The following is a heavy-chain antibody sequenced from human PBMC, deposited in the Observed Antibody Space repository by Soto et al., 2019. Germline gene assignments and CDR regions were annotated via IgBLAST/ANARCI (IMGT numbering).Heavy chain of an antibody. CDR2: INHSGST. CDR3: ARALYYYGSGRYFDL. D-gene: IGHD3-10*01. J-gene: IGHJ2*01. CDR1: GGSFSGYY. Sequence: QVQLQQWGAGLLKPSETLSLTCAVYGGSFSGYYWSWIRQPPGKGLEWIGEINHSGSTNYNPSLKSRVTKSVDTSKNQFSLTLSSVTAADTAVYYCARALYYYGSGRYFDLWGRGTLVTVSS. V-gene: IGHV4-34*01.